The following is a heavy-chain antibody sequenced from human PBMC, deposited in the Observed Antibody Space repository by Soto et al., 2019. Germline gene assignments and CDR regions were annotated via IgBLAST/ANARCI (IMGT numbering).Heavy chain of an antibody. CDR2: IIPIFGTA. CDR3: ASTTAAGTSFDY. J-gene: IGHJ4*02. V-gene: IGHV1-69*01. CDR1: GGTFSRHA. Sequence: QVQLVQSGAEVRKPGSSVKVSCKASGGTFSRHAISWVRQAPGQGLEWMGGIIPIFGTANHAQKFQGRVTIIADESTSTVYMELSSLRSEDTAMYYCASTTAAGTSFDYWGQGTLVTVSS. D-gene: IGHD6-13*01.